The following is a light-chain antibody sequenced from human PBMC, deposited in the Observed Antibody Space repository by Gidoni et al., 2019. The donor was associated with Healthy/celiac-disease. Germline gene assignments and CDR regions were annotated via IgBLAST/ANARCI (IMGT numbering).Light chain of an antibody. CDR3: QAWDSSTVV. V-gene: IGLV3-1*01. CDR1: KLGDKY. J-gene: IGLJ2*01. CDR2: QDS. Sequence: SYVLTQQPSVSVSPGQTASITCSGGKLGDKYACWYQQKPGQYPVLVIDQDSKRPSGIPERFSCSNSGNTATLTISGTQAMDEADYYCQAWDSSTVVFGGGTKLTVL.